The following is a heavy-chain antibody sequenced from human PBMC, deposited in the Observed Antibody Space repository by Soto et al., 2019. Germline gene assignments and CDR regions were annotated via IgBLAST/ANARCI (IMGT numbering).Heavy chain of an antibody. CDR2: INQDGSER. V-gene: IGHV3-7*03. Sequence: HPGGSLRLSCAGSGLTFRKDWLSWVRQAPGKGLEWVANINQDGSERYYVDSVRGRFTISRDNVENSLYLQLNSLRPEDTAVYYCAVYGYGVSAAAYWGQGTLVTVSS. CDR1: GLTFRKDW. D-gene: IGHD4-17*01. J-gene: IGHJ4*02. CDR3: AVYGYGVSAAAY.